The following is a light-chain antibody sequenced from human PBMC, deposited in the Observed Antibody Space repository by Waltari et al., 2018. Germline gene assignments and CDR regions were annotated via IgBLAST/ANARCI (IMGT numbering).Light chain of an antibody. CDR3: HSRDASGVAGS. CDR2: DKN. Sequence: SSELTQDPAVSVAMGQTVRITCQGDRLSSYYASWYQQRPGQAPIRVIYDKNNRPSGVPDRFSGSSSHNTGSLTITGAQAEDEASYYCHSRDASGVAGSFGGGTKLTVL. CDR1: RLSSYY. J-gene: IGLJ2*01. V-gene: IGLV3-19*01.